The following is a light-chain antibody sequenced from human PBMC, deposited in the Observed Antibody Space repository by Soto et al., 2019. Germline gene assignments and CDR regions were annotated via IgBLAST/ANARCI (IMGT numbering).Light chain of an antibody. CDR1: TSDVGGFDS. Sequence: QSALTQPASVSGSPGQSITISCTATTSDVGGFDSVSWYQQHPGTAPRVIIYEVSNRPSGVSYRFSGSKSGNTASLTISGLQAEDEADYYCSSYTSISIYVFGTGTKLTVL. J-gene: IGLJ1*01. CDR2: EVS. V-gene: IGLV2-14*01. CDR3: SSYTSISIYV.